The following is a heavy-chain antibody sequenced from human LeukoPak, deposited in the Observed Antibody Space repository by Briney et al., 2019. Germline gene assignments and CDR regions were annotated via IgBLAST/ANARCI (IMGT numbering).Heavy chain of an antibody. CDR3: ARHTISDY. V-gene: IGHV5-10-1*01. J-gene: IGHJ4*02. CDR1: GYIFSSYW. CDR2: IDPSDSYT. D-gene: IGHD3-10*01. Sequence: PGESLLISCQGSGYIFSSYWINWVPQLPGKGEEWIGRIDPSDSYTNYNPSFQGHFTISADKSISTAYLQWSSLMASDTAMYYCARHTISDYWGQGTQVTVSS.